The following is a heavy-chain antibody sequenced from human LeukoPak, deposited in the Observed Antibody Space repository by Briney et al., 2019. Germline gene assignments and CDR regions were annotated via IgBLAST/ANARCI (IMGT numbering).Heavy chain of an antibody. CDR2: MSNNGYSV. Sequence: GESLRLSCAGFGFTFRDFYMSWIRQAPGRGPEWVSYMSNNGYSVYYSASVMGRFTMSRDNGNSSLFLQMDSLRVDDTAVYYCARGKRIFDLWGQGVLVAVSS. V-gene: IGHV3-11*01. J-gene: IGHJ4*02. CDR1: GFTFRDFY. CDR3: ARGKRIFDL. D-gene: IGHD6-25*01.